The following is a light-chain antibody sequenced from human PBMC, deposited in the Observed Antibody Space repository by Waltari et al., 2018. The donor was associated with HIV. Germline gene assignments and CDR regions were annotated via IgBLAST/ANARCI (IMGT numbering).Light chain of an antibody. CDR2: GAS. CDR3: QQYYKWPLT. J-gene: IGKJ5*01. Sequence: EIVLLQSPATLSVSPGESATLSCRASQSVSSKLAWYQQKPGQAPRLLIYGASTRSTGIPGRFSGRESGTEFILTISSLQSEDCAVYYCQQYYKWPLTFGQGTRLEIK. V-gene: IGKV3D-15*01. CDR1: QSVSSK.